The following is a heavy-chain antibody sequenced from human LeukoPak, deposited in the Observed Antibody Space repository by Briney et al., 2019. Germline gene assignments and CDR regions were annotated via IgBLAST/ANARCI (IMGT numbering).Heavy chain of an antibody. J-gene: IGHJ4*02. CDR2: IFYTGST. CDR1: GGSITSYY. V-gene: IGHV4-59*08. Sequence: SETLSLTCTVSGGSITSYYWTWIRQPPGKGLEWIGYIFYTGSTSYNPSLKGRVTISVDRCKTQFSLKLRSVTAGVTAVYFCARAVNSNWYSLDSWGQGALVTVSS. CDR3: ARAVNSNWYSLDS. D-gene: IGHD6-13*01.